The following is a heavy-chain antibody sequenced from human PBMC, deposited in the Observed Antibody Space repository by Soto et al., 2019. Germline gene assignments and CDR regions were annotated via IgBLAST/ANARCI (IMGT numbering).Heavy chain of an antibody. J-gene: IGHJ6*02. CDR3: TRDPVRGVIRTPPDNGMDV. Sequence: VKVSCKASGGTFSSYAISWVRQAPGQGLEWRGGIIPIFGTANYAQKFQGRVTITADESTSTAYMELSSLRSEDTAVYYCTRDPVRGVIRTPPDNGMDVWGQRSKVTVSS. V-gene: IGHV1-69*13. CDR2: IIPIFGTA. D-gene: IGHD3-10*01. CDR1: GGTFSSYA.